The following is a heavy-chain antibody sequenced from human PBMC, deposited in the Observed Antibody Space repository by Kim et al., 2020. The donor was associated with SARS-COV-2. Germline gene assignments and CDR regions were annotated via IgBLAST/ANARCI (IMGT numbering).Heavy chain of an antibody. CDR1: GFTFSPYW. V-gene: IGHV3-74*01. Sequence: GGSLRLSCAASGFTFSPYWMNWVRQAPGKGLVWVARINSDGTNIRYADSVTGRFTISRDNAKNTLFLQMISLRAEDTAVYYCARALWNWNDIEAFDICGQGTMVTVSS. CDR3: ARALWNWNDIEAFDI. J-gene: IGHJ3*02. D-gene: IGHD1-1*01. CDR2: INSDGTNI.